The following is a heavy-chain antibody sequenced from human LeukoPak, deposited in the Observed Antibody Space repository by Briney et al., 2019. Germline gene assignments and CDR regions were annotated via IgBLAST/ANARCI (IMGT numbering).Heavy chain of an antibody. CDR2: IYYSGST. CDR1: GGSISSYY. Sequence: SETLSLTCTVSGGSISSYYWSWIRQPPGKGLEWIGYIYYSGSTNYNPSLKSRVTISVDTSKNQFSLKLSSVTAADTAVYYCAKMYSSSRLTDYWGQGTLVTVSS. J-gene: IGHJ4*02. D-gene: IGHD6-6*01. CDR3: AKMYSSSRLTDY. V-gene: IGHV4-59*01.